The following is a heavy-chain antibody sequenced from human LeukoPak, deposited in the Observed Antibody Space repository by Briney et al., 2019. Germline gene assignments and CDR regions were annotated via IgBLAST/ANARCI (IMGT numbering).Heavy chain of an antibody. J-gene: IGHJ4*02. Sequence: GGSLRLSCAASGFAFGNYAMHWVRQAPGKGLGWGSYISSSGSTIYSADSVKGRFTISRDNAKNSLYLQMNSLRAEDTAVYYCARELALYFDYWGQGTLVTVSS. CDR1: GFAFGNYA. D-gene: IGHD1-1*01. CDR2: ISSSGSTI. V-gene: IGHV3-48*03. CDR3: ARELALYFDY.